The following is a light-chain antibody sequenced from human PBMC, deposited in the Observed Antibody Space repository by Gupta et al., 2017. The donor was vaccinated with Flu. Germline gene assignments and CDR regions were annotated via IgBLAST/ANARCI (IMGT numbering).Light chain of an antibody. CDR3: QEWDSDTVV. J-gene: IGLJ2*01. CDR2: QDT. CDR1: KLGNKY. Sequence: SYELTQPLSVSVSPVQTASITCSGDKLGNKYASWHQQKAGPSPVLVIYQDTNRPSGIPERFSGSNSGNTAILTIRGTQDMDEDDFYCQEWDSDTVVFGGGTKLTVL. V-gene: IGLV3-1*01.